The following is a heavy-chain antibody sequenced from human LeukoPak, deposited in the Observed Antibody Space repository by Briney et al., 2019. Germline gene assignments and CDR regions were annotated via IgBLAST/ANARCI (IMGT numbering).Heavy chain of an antibody. V-gene: IGHV5-51*01. J-gene: IGHJ4*02. CDR2: IYPGDSDT. D-gene: IGHD2-21*02. Sequence: ESLKISCKVSGYSFTSYWIAWVRQMPGKGLEWMGIIYPGDSDTRYSPSFQGQVTISADKSISTAYLQWSSLKASDTAMYYCARQAQRSYCGGDCYSYYFDYWGQGTLVTVSS. CDR1: GYSFTSYW. CDR3: ARQAQRSYCGGDCYSYYFDY.